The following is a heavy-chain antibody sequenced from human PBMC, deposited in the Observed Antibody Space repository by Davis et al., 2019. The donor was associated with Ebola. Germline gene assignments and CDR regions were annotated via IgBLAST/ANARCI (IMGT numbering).Heavy chain of an antibody. CDR3: AREGRHYYYYVMDV. CDR1: GGSVSSGSYY. V-gene: IGHV4-61*01. Sequence: MPSETLSLTCTVSGGSVSSGSYYWSWIRQPPGKGLEWIGYIYYSGSTNYNPSLKSRVTISVDTSKNQFSLKLSSVTAADTAVYYCAREGRHYYYYVMDVWGQGTTVTVSS. CDR2: IYYSGST. J-gene: IGHJ6*02.